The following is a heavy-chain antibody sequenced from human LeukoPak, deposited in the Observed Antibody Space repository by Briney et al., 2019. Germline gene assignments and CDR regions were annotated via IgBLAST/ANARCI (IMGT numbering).Heavy chain of an antibody. D-gene: IGHD3-10*01. CDR3: AREYVGGRSGELGY. Sequence: PSVKVSCKASGYTFTSYYIHWVRQAPGQGLDWMGIMNPSGGSASYPQRFQGRVTMTRDTSTSTAHMELSSLTSEDTAVHFCAREYVGGRSGELGYWGQGTLVTVSS. V-gene: IGHV1-46*01. J-gene: IGHJ4*02. CDR2: MNPSGGSA. CDR1: GYTFTSYY.